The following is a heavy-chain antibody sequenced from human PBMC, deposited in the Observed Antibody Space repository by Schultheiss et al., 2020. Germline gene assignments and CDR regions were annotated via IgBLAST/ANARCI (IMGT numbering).Heavy chain of an antibody. V-gene: IGHV3-74*01. CDR3: AKTYYYDSSGSPGYFQH. Sequence: GGSLRLSCAVSGFTFSDYSMNWVRQAPGKGLVWVSRINSDGSSTSYADSVKGRFIISRDNSKNTLYLQMNSLRAEDTAVYYCAKTYYYDSSGSPGYFQHWGQGTLVTVSS. CDR1: GFTFSDYS. CDR2: INSDGSST. D-gene: IGHD3-22*01. J-gene: IGHJ1*01.